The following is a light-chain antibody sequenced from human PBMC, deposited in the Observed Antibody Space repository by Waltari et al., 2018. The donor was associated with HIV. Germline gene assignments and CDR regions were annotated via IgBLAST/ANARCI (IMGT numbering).Light chain of an antibody. V-gene: IGLV2-23*01. Sequence: QSALTQPASVSGSPGQSITISCTGTSSDVGSYNLVSWYQQHPGKDPKLMIYEGSKRPSGVANRFSGSKAGNTASLTISGLQAEDEADYYCCSYAGSSTLGVFGGGTKLTVL. CDR1: SSDVGSYNL. CDR3: CSYAGSSTLGV. J-gene: IGLJ2*01. CDR2: EGS.